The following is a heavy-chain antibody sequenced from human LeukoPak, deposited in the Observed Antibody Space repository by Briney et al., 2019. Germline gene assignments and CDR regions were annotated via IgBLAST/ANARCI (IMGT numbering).Heavy chain of an antibody. CDR3: ARGHRIAVAAY. D-gene: IGHD6-19*01. J-gene: IGHJ4*02. CDR1: GGSISSGDYY. Sequence: PSETLSLTCTVSGGSISSGDYYWSWIRQPPGKGLEWIGEINHSGSTNYNPSLKSRVTISVDTSKNQFSLKLSSVTAADTAVYYCARGHRIAVAAYWGQGTLVTVSS. V-gene: IGHV4-39*07. CDR2: INHSGST.